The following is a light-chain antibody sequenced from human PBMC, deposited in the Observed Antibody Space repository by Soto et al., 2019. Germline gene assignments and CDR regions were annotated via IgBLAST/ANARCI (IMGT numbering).Light chain of an antibody. CDR3: QQRLNWPPN. Sequence: IVMTQSPGTLSLSPGGRATLSCRATQSVTNYIAWYQQRPGQAPRLLIYAASNRASGVPAKFSGSGSGTDFTLTISDLEPADFGLYYCQQRLNWPPNFGQGTKVDIK. CDR2: AAS. CDR1: QSVTNY. V-gene: IGKV3-11*01. J-gene: IGKJ1*01.